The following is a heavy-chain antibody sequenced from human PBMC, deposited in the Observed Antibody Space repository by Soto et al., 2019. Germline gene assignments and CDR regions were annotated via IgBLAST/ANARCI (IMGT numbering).Heavy chain of an antibody. D-gene: IGHD2-21*01. J-gene: IGHJ4*01. Sequence: QVQLVQSGAEVKQPGASVELSCKPSGYTFSDLYVCWVRQAAGEGLEWMVWVEPATGGTKQTQKFQRRLTITRDTPTGTVSMELYSLRADDTSVYCCARDTCGPLDYWGHGTLVPVSS. CDR2: VEPATGGT. V-gene: IGHV1-2*02. CDR3: ARDTCGPLDY. CDR1: GYTFSDLY.